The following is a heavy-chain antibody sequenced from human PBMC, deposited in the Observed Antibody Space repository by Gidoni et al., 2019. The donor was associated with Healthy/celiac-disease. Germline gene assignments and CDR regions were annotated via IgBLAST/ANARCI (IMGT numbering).Heavy chain of an antibody. CDR2: ISGSGGST. J-gene: IGHJ4*02. CDR3: AKYIVATIAPFDY. CDR1: GFTFSSYA. Sequence: EVQLLESGGGLVQPGGSLRLSCSASGFTFSSYAMSWVRQAPGKGLEWVSAISGSGGSTYYADSVKGRFTISRDNSKNTLYLQMNSLRAEDTAVYYCAKYIVATIAPFDYWGQGTLVTVSS. V-gene: IGHV3-23*01. D-gene: IGHD5-12*01.